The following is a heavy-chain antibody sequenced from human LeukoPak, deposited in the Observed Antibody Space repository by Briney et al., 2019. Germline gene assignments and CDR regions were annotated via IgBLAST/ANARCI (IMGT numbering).Heavy chain of an antibody. CDR3: SKILPQQLVLGFFYY. J-gene: IGHJ4*02. V-gene: IGHV3-23*01. D-gene: IGHD6-13*01. Sequence: PGGSLRLSCAASGFTFSSYAMSWVRQAPGKGLELVSAISGSGGSTYYADSVKGRFTISRDNSKNTLYMQMNSLRAEDTAVYYWSKILPQQLVLGFFYYWGQGTLVNV. CDR1: GFTFSSYA. CDR2: ISGSGGST.